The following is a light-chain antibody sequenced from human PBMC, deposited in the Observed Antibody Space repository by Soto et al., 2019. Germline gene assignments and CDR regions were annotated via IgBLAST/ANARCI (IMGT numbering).Light chain of an antibody. CDR3: QQASSFPLT. V-gene: IGKV1-12*01. CDR1: QAISSW. CDR2: GAS. J-gene: IGKJ4*01. Sequence: DIQMTQSPSSVSASVGDRVTITCRASQAISSWLAWYQQKPGKAPKLLIYGASNLESGVPSRFRGSESGTDFTLTISSLQPEDFATYYCQQASSFPLTFGGGTKVDIK.